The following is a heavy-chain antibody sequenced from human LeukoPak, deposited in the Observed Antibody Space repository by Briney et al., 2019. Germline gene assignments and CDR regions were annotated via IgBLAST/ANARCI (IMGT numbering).Heavy chain of an antibody. D-gene: IGHD5-12*01. CDR2: IYHSGST. Sequence: SETLSLTCTPSGGSISTYYWSWIRQPPSRGLEWIGYIYHSGSTNYNPSLKSRVTISVDTSKNQFSLKLSSVTAADTAVYYCARGGGYASPIGYWGQGALVTVSS. CDR3: ARGGGYASPIGY. V-gene: IGHV4-59*01. J-gene: IGHJ4*02. CDR1: GGSISTYY.